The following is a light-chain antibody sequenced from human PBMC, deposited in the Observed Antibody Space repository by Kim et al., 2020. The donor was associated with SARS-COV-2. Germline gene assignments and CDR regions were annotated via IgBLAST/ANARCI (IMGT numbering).Light chain of an antibody. CDR1: NSNFGSNT. J-gene: IGLJ1*01. Sequence: QSVLTQPPSASGTPGQRVTISCSGSNSNFGSNTVNWYQQLPGTAPKLLIYSDNQRPSGVPDRFSGSKSGTSASLAISGLQSEDEADYYCAGWDDSLNGYVFEAGTKVTVL. CDR3: AGWDDSLNGYV. CDR2: SDN. V-gene: IGLV1-44*01.